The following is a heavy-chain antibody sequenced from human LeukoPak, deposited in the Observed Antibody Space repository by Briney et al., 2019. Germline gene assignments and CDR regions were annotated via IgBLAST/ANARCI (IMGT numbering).Heavy chain of an antibody. CDR2: MSYSGSST. Sequence: PGGSLRLSCAASGFTFSSYAMNWVRQAPGKGLEWVSAMSYSGSSTYYADSVKGRFTISRDNSKNTLYLQMNSLRAEDTAVYYCAKDDRGNEAPFDYWGQGTLVTVSS. CDR3: AKDDRGNEAPFDY. V-gene: IGHV3-23*01. CDR1: GFTFSSYA. J-gene: IGHJ4*02.